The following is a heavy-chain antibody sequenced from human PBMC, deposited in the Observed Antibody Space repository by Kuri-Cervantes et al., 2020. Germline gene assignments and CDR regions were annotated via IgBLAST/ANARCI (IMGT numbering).Heavy chain of an antibody. CDR1: GDSISSSGW. Sequence: GSLRLSCAVSGDSISSSGWWSWVRQPPGKGLEWIGEIYHSGSTNYNPSLKSRVTISVDKSKNQFSLKLSSVTAADTAVYYCARDKDSHFDYWGQGTLVTVSS. CDR3: ARDKDSHFDY. J-gene: IGHJ4*02. CDR2: IYHSGST. D-gene: IGHD3-22*01. V-gene: IGHV4-4*02.